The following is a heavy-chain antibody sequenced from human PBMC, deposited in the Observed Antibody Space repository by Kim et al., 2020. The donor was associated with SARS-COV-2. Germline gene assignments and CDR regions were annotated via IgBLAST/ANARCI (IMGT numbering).Heavy chain of an antibody. CDR3: ARVRATYYYGSGSDYYGMDV. D-gene: IGHD3-10*01. CDR1: GYTFTSYD. V-gene: IGHV1-8*01. J-gene: IGHJ6*02. CDR2: MNPNSGNT. Sequence: ASVKVSCKASGYTFTSYDINWVRQATGQGLEWMGWMNPNSGNTGYAQKFQGRVTMTRNTSISTAYMELSSLRSEDTAVYYCARVRATYYYGSGSDYYGMDVWGQGPRSPSP.